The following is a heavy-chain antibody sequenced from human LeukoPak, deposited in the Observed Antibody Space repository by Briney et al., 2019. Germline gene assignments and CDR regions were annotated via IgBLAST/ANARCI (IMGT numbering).Heavy chain of an antibody. J-gene: IGHJ2*01. V-gene: IGHV4-39*01. D-gene: IGHD2-15*01. CDR1: GGSFGSSIYY. CDR2: ISYTGST. CDR3: ARRVRAYCSGGSCYDDWYFDL. Sequence: SETLSLTCTVSGGSFGSSIYYWGWIRQPPGKGLEWIGTISYTGSTYYNPSLESRVTISADTSKIQFSLKLSSVTAADTAVYYCARRVRAYCSGGSCYDDWYFDLWGRGTLVTVS.